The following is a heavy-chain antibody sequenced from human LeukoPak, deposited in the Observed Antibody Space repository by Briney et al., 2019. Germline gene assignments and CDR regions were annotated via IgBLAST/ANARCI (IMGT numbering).Heavy chain of an antibody. CDR2: ISTSGST. J-gene: IGHJ6*02. D-gene: IGHD3/OR15-3a*01. Sequence: SETLSLTCSVSGGSISSSSHFCGWIRRPPGKGLGWIGSISTSGSTYYNPSLKSRVTISVDTSKNQFSLRLTSVTAADTAVYYCFKRGTGCSYSGMDVWGQGTTVTVSS. CDR1: GGSISSSSHF. V-gene: IGHV4-39*01. CDR3: FKRGTGCSYSGMDV.